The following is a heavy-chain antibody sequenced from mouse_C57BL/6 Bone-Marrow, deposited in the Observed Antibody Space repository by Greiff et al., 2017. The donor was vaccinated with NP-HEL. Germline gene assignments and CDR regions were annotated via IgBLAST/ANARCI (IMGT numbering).Heavy chain of an antibody. Sequence: EVMLVESGGGLVKPGGSLKLSCAASGFTFSDYGMHWVRQAPEKGLEWVAYISSGSSTIYYVDTVKGRFTISRDISKNTLFLQLTSLSAEDTAMYYCARTRGNYEDYYAMDYWGQGTSVTVSS. J-gene: IGHJ4*01. V-gene: IGHV5-17*01. CDR2: ISSGSSTI. D-gene: IGHD2-1*01. CDR1: GFTFSDYG. CDR3: ARTRGNYEDYYAMDY.